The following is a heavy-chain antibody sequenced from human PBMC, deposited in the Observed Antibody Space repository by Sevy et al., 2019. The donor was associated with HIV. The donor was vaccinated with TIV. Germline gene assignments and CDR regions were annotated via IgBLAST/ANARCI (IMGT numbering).Heavy chain of an antibody. D-gene: IGHD6-13*01. V-gene: IGHV3-30*09. CDR3: ARAYSSWFGTVHY. CDR1: GFIFSTYS. J-gene: IGHJ4*02. CDR2: ISYDGNNK. Sequence: GGSLRLSCAASGFIFSTYSMHWVRQAPGKGLEWVAAISYDGNNKYYADSVKGRFDISRDNPKNTLFLQVNSLRPEDTAVYYCARAYSSWFGTVHYWGQGTLVTVSS.